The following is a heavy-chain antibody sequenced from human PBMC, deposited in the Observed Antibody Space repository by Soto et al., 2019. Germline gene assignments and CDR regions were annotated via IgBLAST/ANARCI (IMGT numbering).Heavy chain of an antibody. CDR3: VRTILVVAAATREDY. CDR1: GFTFSSYW. D-gene: IGHD2-15*01. Sequence: EVQLVESGGGLVQPGGSLRLSCAASGFTFSSYWMHWVRHAPGKGLVWVSRINSDGSSTSYADSVKGRFTISRDNAKNTLYLQMNRLRAEDTAVYYCVRTILVVAAATREDYWGQGTLGTVSS. CDR2: INSDGSST. J-gene: IGHJ4*02. V-gene: IGHV3-74*01.